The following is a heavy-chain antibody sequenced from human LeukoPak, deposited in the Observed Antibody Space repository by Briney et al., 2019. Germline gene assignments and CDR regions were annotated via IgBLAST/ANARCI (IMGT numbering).Heavy chain of an antibody. CDR1: GFSFSTYA. CDR3: AKEGGGDSYFDS. J-gene: IGHJ4*02. D-gene: IGHD2-21*02. CDR2: ISGSGSST. V-gene: IGHV3-23*01. Sequence: PGGSLRLSCAASGFSFSTYAMSWVRQGPGKGLEWVSAISGSGSSTYYADSVKGQFTISRDNSKNTLSLQMNSLRADDTAVYYCAKEGGGDSYFDSWGQGTLVTVSS.